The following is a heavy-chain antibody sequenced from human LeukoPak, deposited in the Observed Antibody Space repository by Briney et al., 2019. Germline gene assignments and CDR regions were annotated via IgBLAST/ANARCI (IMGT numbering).Heavy chain of an antibody. J-gene: IGHJ4*02. CDR1: GFTFSSYS. Sequence: GGSLRLSCAASGFTFSSYSMSWVRQAPGKGLEWVASLTYTSRARYYADSVEGRFTISRDNVKNSLYLQMDSLRAEHTAVYYCARAYCSSGSCFGWGQGTLVTVSS. CDR2: LTYTSRAR. D-gene: IGHD2-15*01. V-gene: IGHV3-48*01. CDR3: ARAYCSSGSCFG.